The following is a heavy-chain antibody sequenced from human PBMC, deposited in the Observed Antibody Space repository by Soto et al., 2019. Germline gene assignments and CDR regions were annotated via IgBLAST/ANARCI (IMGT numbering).Heavy chain of an antibody. V-gene: IGHV1-2*02. Sequence: VASVKVSCRASGYTFTGYYMHWVRQAPGQGLEWMGWINPNSGGTNYAQKFQGRVTMTRDTSISTAYMELSRLRSDDTAVYYCARDQQAYYDSSGSVDYWGQGTLVTVSS. CDR1: GYTFTGYY. J-gene: IGHJ4*02. D-gene: IGHD3-22*01. CDR2: INPNSGGT. CDR3: ARDQQAYYDSSGSVDY.